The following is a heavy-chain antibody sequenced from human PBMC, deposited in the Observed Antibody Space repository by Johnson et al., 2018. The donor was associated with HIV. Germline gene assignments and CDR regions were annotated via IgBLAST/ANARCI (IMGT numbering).Heavy chain of an antibody. D-gene: IGHD3-22*01. CDR1: GFTFSSYG. CDR3: ARVYYYDNKDGFDI. V-gene: IGHV3-30*02. Sequence: VQLVESGGGVVQPGGSLRLYCAASGFTFSSYGMHWVRQAPGKGLEWVAFIRYDGSNKYYADSVKGRFTISRDNSKNTLYLQMNSLRTEDTAVYYCARVYYYDNKDGFDIWGQGTTVTVSS. J-gene: IGHJ3*02. CDR2: IRYDGSNK.